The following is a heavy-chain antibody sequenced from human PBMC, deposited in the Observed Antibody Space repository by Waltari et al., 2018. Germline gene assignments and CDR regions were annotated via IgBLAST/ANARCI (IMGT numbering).Heavy chain of an antibody. CDR2: IYPSESTT. Sequence: EVQLLESGGGLVQPGGSLRLYCVASGFPFSIYTMSWVRQAPGKGPEWVSGIYPSESTTFYADSVKGRFTISRDNSKNTVYLQLNNLRAEDTAIYYCASHVDRAPWGQGTLVTVSS. V-gene: IGHV3-23*05. CDR3: ASHVDRAP. J-gene: IGHJ4*02. D-gene: IGHD5-18*01. CDR1: GFPFSIYT.